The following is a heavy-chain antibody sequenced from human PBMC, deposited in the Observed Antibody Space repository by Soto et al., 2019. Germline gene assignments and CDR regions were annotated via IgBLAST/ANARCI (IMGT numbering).Heavy chain of an antibody. CDR3: ASSVLVTSTMNYFDL. CDR2: IYPDDSDT. V-gene: IGHV5-51*01. Sequence: PGESLKISCHASGYSFSNFWIAWVRQMPGEGLEWLGIIYPDDSDTRYSPSFLGQVTISAAKSIKTTYLQWSSLKASDTAIYFCASSVLVTSTMNYFDLWGQGTLVTVSS. J-gene: IGHJ4*02. CDR1: GYSFSNFW. D-gene: IGHD2-8*02.